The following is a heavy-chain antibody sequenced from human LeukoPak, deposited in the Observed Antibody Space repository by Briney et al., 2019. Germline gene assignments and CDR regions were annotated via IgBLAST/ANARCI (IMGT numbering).Heavy chain of an antibody. Sequence: VASVKVSCKASGYTFTGYYMHWVRQAPGQGLEWMGWINPNSGGTNYAQKFQGRVTMTRDTSISTAYMELSRLRSDDTAVYYCARMTPFYSGSYNDWFDPWGQGTLVTVSS. CDR3: ARMTPFYSGSYNDWFDP. CDR1: GYTFTGYY. V-gene: IGHV1-2*02. D-gene: IGHD1-26*01. J-gene: IGHJ5*02. CDR2: INPNSGGT.